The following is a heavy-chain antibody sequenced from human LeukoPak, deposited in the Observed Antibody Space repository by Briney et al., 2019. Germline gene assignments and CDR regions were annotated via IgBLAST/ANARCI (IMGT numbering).Heavy chain of an antibody. V-gene: IGHV4-59*01. CDR3: ARGRQYLNPFDS. J-gene: IGHJ4*02. CDR1: GDSISSYH. CDR2: ISYTGTT. Sequence: SETLSLTCTVSGDSISSYHWNWIRQPPGKGLEYIGHISYTGTTNYNPSLKSRVTISLDTSKNQFSLKPNSVTAADTAVYYCARGRQYLNPFDSWGQGTLVTVSS. D-gene: IGHD2/OR15-2a*01.